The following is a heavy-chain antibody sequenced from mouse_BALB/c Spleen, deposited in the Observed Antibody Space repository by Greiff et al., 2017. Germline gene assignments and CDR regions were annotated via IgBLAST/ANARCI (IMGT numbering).Heavy chain of an antibody. V-gene: IGHV1-69*02. D-gene: IGHD1-1*01. J-gene: IGHJ2*01. CDR2: IYPSDSYT. CDR3: TRSGNYYGSIY. CDR1: GYTFTSYW. Sequence: VQLQQSGAELVRPGASVKLSCKASGYTFTSYWINWVKQRPGQGLEWIGNIYPSDSYTNYNQKFKDKATLTVDKSSSTAYMQLSSPTSEDSAVYYCTRSGNYYGSIYWGQGTTLTVSS.